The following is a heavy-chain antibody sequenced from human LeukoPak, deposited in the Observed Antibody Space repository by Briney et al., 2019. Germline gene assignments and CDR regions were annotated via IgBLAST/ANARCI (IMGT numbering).Heavy chain of an antibody. CDR2: IYYSGSI. J-gene: IGHJ6*03. D-gene: IGHD5-18*01. CDR3: ARGNGVTSYYYYYYMDV. Sequence: PAETLSLTCTVSGGSISSSTYYWGWIRQSPGKGLEWIGSIYYSGSIYYNPSLKSRVTISVDMSKKQFSLKLRSVTAADTAVYYCARGNGVTSYYYYYYMDVWGKGTTVTVSS. V-gene: IGHV4-39*07. CDR1: GGSISSSTYY.